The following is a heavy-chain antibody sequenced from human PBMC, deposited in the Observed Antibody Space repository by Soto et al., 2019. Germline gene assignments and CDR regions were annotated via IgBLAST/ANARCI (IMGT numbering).Heavy chain of an antibody. V-gene: IGHV4-59*01. D-gene: IGHD4-17*01. CDR1: GGSISSYY. J-gene: IGHJ3*02. CDR3: ARRYGSAFDS. CDR2: IFYSGGT. Sequence: QVQLQESGPGLVKPSETLSLTCTVSGGSISSYYWSWIRQPPGKGLEWIGYIFYSGGTNYNPSLKSRVTISVDTSKYQFSLKLSSVTAADTAVYYCARRYGSAFDSWGHGTMVTVSS.